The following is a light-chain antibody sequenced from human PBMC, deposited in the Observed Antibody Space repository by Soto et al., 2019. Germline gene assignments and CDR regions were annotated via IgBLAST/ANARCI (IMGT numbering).Light chain of an antibody. J-gene: IGLJ3*02. V-gene: IGLV1-44*01. CDR1: GSNIGSNT. CDR3: QAYDYSLTAAV. Sequence: QSVLTQPPSASGTPGQRITISCSGSGSNIGSNTVTWYQQLPRTAPKLLIYTDNQRPSGVPDRFSGSRSGTSASLAISGLQSGDEADYYCQAYDYSLTAAVFGGGTKLTVL. CDR2: TDN.